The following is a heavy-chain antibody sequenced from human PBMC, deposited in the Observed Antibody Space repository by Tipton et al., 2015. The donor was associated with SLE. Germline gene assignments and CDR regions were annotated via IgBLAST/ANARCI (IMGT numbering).Heavy chain of an antibody. CDR1: GGSFSGYY. CDR3: ARALVGATNPFDY. J-gene: IGHJ4*02. CDR2: INHSGYT. D-gene: IGHD1-26*01. Sequence: TLSLTCAVYGGSFSGYYWSWIRQPPGKGLEWIGEINHSGYTNYNPSLKSRVTISVDTSKNQFSLKLSSVTAADTAVFYCARALVGATNPFDYWGQGTLVTVSS. V-gene: IGHV4-34*01.